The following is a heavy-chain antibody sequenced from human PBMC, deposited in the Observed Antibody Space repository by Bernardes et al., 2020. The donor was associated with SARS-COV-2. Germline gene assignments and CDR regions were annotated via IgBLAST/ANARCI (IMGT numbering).Heavy chain of an antibody. CDR2: FYNSGRT. CDR1: GGSIYSYY. Sequence: SETLSLTCTVSGGSIYSYYWAWIRQPPGKGLEWIWYFYNSGRTNFNPSLTSRVTISVDTSKNQFSLKLRSFTAADTAVYFCSREASWTNGVCVGNWFDPLGQGTLVTVTS. D-gene: IGHD2-8*01. CDR3: SREASWTNGVCVGNWFDP. J-gene: IGHJ5*02. V-gene: IGHV4-59*01.